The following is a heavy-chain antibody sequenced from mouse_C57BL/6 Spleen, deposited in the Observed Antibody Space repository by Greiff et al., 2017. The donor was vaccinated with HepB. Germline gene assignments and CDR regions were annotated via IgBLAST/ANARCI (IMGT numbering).Heavy chain of an antibody. V-gene: IGHV1-82*01. CDR1: GYAFSSSW. J-gene: IGHJ2*01. D-gene: IGHD3-2*02. CDR2: IYPGDGDT. CDR3: ARQLRPNYFDY. Sequence: VQGVESGPELVKPGASVKISCKASGYAFSSSWMNWVKQRPGKGLEWIGRIYPGDGDTNYNGKFKGKATLTADKSSSTAYMQLSSLTSEDSAVYFCARQLRPNYFDYWGQGTTLTVSS.